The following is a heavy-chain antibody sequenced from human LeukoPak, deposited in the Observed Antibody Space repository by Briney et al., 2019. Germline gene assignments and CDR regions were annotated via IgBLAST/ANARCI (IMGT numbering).Heavy chain of an antibody. V-gene: IGHV4-39*01. D-gene: IGHD6-13*01. CDR3: ARHVAQPYSSSWYFVDY. CDR2: IYYSGST. J-gene: IGHJ4*02. Sequence: SETLSLTCTVSGGSISSSRYYWGWIRQPPGKGLEWIGSIYYSGSTYYNPSLKSRVTISVDTSKNQFSLKLSSVTAADTAVYYCARHVAQPYSSSWYFVDYWGQGTLVTVSS. CDR1: GGSISSSRYY.